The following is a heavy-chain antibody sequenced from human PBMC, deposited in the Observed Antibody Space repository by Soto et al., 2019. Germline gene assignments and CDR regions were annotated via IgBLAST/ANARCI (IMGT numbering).Heavy chain of an antibody. V-gene: IGHV1-18*01. CDR2: ISAYNGNT. J-gene: IGHJ6*04. Sequence: QVKLVQSGAEVKKPGASVKVSCKASGYTFTSYGISWVRQAPGQGLEWMGWISAYNGNTNYAQKRQGRVTMTTDTSTSTAYMERRSVRSDDTAVYYCARDGRDSDFWSGYYPYYDYYGMDVGDKGTTVTVSS. CDR3: ARDGRDSDFWSGYYPYYDYYGMDV. D-gene: IGHD3-3*01. CDR1: GYTFTSYG.